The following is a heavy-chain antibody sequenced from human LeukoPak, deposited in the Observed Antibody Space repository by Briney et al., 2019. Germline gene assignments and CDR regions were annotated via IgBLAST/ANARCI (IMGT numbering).Heavy chain of an antibody. CDR1: GFTFSSYA. D-gene: IGHD5-12*01. CDR3: AKGLRGYSGYDPYYYYMDV. J-gene: IGHJ6*03. Sequence: GGSLRLSCAASGFTFSSYAMSWVRQARGKGMEWVSAISGSGGSTFYADSVKGTFTISRDNSKNTLYLQMNSLRAEDTAVYYCAKGLRGYSGYDPYYYYMDVWGKGTTVTVSS. CDR2: ISGSGGST. V-gene: IGHV3-23*01.